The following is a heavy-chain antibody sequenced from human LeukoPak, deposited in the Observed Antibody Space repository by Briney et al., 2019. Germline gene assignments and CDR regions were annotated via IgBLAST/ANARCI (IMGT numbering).Heavy chain of an antibody. Sequence: PSETLSLTCTVSGDSMNSYYWSWIRQPPGKGVEWIGHIYYIGSTNYNSSLKSRITISVDTSKNQFSLKLSSVTAADTAVYYCARKLSGADKGFDYWGQGTLVTVSS. J-gene: IGHJ4*02. CDR2: IYYIGST. CDR1: GDSMNSYY. CDR3: ARKLSGADKGFDY. D-gene: IGHD3-10*01. V-gene: IGHV4-59*01.